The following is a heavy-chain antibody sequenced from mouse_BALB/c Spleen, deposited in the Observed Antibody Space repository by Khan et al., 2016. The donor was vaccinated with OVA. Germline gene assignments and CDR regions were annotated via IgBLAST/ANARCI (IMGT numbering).Heavy chain of an antibody. CDR2: ISYSGST. V-gene: IGHV3-2*02. J-gene: IGHJ2*01. D-gene: IGHD1-2*01. CDR1: GYSITSGYG. CDR3: ARTARIKY. Sequence: EVQLQESGPGLVKPSQSLSLTCTVTGYSITSGYGWNWLRQFPGNKLEWTGYISYSGSTYYTPSLKSRITITRDTSKNQFFLQLNSVTTEDTATYYCARTARIKYWGQGTTLTVSS.